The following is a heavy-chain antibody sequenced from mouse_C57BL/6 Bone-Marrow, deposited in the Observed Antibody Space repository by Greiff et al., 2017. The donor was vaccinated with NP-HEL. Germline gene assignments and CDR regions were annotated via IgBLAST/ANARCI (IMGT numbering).Heavy chain of an antibody. CDR3: AIWGYDGY. CDR2: IHPNSGST. J-gene: IGHJ2*01. D-gene: IGHD2-12*01. V-gene: IGHV1-64*01. CDR1: GYTFTSYW. Sequence: VQLQQPGAELVKPGASVKLSCKASGYTFTSYWMPWVQQRPGQGLEWIGMIHPNSGSTNYHEKFKSKATLTVDKATSTVYMQLSSLTSEDSAVYYCAIWGYDGYWGQGTTLTVSS.